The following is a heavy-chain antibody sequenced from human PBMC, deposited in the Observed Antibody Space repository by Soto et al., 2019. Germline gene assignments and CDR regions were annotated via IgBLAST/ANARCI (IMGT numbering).Heavy chain of an antibody. CDR2: IYTSGST. Sequence: KSSETLSLTCTVSGGSISSYYWSWIRQPAGKGLEWIGRIYTSGSTNYNPSLKSRVTMSVDTSKNQFSLKLSSVTAADTAVYYCARESDIVVVPAAIPNCTNGVCYFDYWGQGTLVTVSS. J-gene: IGHJ4*02. CDR1: GGSISSYY. D-gene: IGHD2-2*02. CDR3: ARESDIVVVPAAIPNCTNGVCYFDY. V-gene: IGHV4-4*07.